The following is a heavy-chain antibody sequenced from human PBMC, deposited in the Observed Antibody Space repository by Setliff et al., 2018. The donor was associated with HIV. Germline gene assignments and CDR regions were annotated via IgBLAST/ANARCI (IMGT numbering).Heavy chain of an antibody. CDR2: IRSKANSYAT. D-gene: IGHD2-8*01. J-gene: IGHJ3*02. Sequence: GGSLRLSCEASGFTFSTYSMNWVRQASGKGLEWVGRIRSKANSYATAYAASVKGRFTISRDDSKNTAYLQLNSLKTEDTAVYYCWLNGYCTNGVCSPDIWGQGTMVTVSS. V-gene: IGHV3-73*01. CDR3: WLNGYCTNGVCSPDI. CDR1: GFTFSTYS.